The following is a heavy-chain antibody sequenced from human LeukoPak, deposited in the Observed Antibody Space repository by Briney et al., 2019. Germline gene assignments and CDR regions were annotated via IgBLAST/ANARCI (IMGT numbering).Heavy chain of an antibody. J-gene: IGHJ3*02. D-gene: IGHD2-15*01. Sequence: GGSLRLSCVASGFTVSSDYMSWVRQAPGKGLEWVSAIYSGGSTYYADSVKGRFTISRDNSKNTLYLQMNSLRAEDTAVYYCAKEKLGYCSGGSCRDAFDIWGQGTMVTVSS. CDR3: AKEKLGYCSGGSCRDAFDI. V-gene: IGHV3-53*01. CDR1: GFTVSSDY. CDR2: IYSGGST.